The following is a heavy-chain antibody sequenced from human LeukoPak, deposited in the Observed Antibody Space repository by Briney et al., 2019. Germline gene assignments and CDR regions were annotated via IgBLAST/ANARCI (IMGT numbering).Heavy chain of an antibody. D-gene: IGHD1-26*01. CDR2: IYHSGDT. V-gene: IGHV4-38-2*02. CDR1: GYSISRDYY. Sequence: SETLSLTCTVSGYSISRDYYWGWIRQPPGEGLEWIGSIYHSGDTHYSPSLRSRVTISVDTSKNQFSLKLSSVTAADTAVYYCARGGKEGATFDAFDIWGQGTMVTVSS. CDR3: ARGGKEGATFDAFDI. J-gene: IGHJ3*02.